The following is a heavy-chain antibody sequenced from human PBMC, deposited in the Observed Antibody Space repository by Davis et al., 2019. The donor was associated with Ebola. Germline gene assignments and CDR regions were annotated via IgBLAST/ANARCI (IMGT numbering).Heavy chain of an antibody. Sequence: GESLKISCAASGFTFSSYGMHWVRQAPGKGLEWVAVISYDGSNKYYADSVKGRFTISRDNSKNTLYLQMNSLRAEDTAVHYCAREYYGGNSEEYFQHWGQGTLVTVSS. V-gene: IGHV3-30*03. CDR2: ISYDGSNK. D-gene: IGHD4-23*01. J-gene: IGHJ1*01. CDR1: GFTFSSYG. CDR3: AREYYGGNSEEYFQH.